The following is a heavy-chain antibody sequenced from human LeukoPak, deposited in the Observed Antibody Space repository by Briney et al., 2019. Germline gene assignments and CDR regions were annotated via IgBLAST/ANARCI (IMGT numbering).Heavy chain of an antibody. CDR1: GGSFSGYY. V-gene: IGHV4-34*01. Sequence: SETLSLTCAVYGGSFSGYYWSWIRQSPGKGLEWIGEINHSGSTNYNPSLKSRVTISVDTSKNQFSLKLSSVTAADTAVYYCVSRDGYNFDYWGQGTLVTVSS. D-gene: IGHD5-24*01. CDR3: VSRDGYNFDY. CDR2: INHSGST. J-gene: IGHJ4*02.